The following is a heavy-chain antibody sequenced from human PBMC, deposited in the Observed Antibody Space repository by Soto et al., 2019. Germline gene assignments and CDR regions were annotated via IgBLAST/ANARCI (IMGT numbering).Heavy chain of an antibody. Sequence: ASVTVSCKASGFTLDSYTMRWVRQAPGQSLEWMGWINVGNGHTKYSRRFQGRATITRDTSASTVYMGLSSLRSEDTAVYYCARADYGDSLIDWGQGTLVTVSS. V-gene: IGHV1-3*01. CDR2: INVGNGHT. CDR3: ARADYGDSLID. J-gene: IGHJ4*02. CDR1: GFTLDSYT. D-gene: IGHD4-17*01.